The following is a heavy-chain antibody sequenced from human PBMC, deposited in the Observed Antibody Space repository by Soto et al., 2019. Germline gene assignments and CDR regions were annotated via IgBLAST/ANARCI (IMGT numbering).Heavy chain of an antibody. CDR3: ARGGELRPNAPVPLAP. Sequence: QLQLQESGSGLVKPSQTLSLTCTVSGVSITSGSYSWSWIRQAPGKGLEWIGNIHVSGYTSFNPSLKGRVSMSVAPSKNQFYLELMSVTVADTAVYYCARGGELRPNAPVPLAPWGRGSLVTVSS. V-gene: IGHV4-30-2*01. CDR1: GVSITSGSYS. CDR2: IHVSGYT. D-gene: IGHD1-26*01. J-gene: IGHJ5*02.